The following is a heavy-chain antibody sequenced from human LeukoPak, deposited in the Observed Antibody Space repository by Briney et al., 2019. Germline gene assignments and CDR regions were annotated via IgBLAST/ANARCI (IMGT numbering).Heavy chain of an antibody. J-gene: IGHJ6*03. Sequence: GGSLRLSCAASGFTFSSYGMHWVRQAPGKGLEWVAFIRYDGSNKYYADSVKGRFTISRDNSKNTLYLQMNSLRAEDTAVYYCAKRGGDVLLWFGELFSDYYYMDVWGKGTTVTISS. V-gene: IGHV3-30*02. D-gene: IGHD3-10*01. CDR2: IRYDGSNK. CDR1: GFTFSSYG. CDR3: AKRGGDVLLWFGELFSDYYYMDV.